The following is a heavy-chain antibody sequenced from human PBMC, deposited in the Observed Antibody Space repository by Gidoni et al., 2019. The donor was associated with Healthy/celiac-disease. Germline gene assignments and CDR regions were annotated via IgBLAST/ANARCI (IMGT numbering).Heavy chain of an antibody. CDR3: ARDRDIVVVPAAPLDP. V-gene: IGHV1-2*02. CDR1: GYTFTDYY. CDR2: INPNSGGT. Sequence: QVTLVQSGAEVKKPGASVKVACRASGYTFTDYYMHWVRQAPGQGLEWMGWINPNSGGTNYAQKFQGRVTMTRDTSISTAYMELSRLRSDDTAVYYCARDRDIVVVPAAPLDPWGQGTLVTVSS. J-gene: IGHJ5*02. D-gene: IGHD2-2*01.